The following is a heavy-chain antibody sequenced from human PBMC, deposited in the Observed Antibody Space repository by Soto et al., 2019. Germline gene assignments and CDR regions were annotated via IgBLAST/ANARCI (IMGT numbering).Heavy chain of an antibody. D-gene: IGHD2-15*01. Sequence: VQVLESGGGLGQPGGSLRLSCAASGFTFSSYTMAWVRQAPGKGLEWVSSISGSGGSPYYADSVQGRFTISRDNYKNTVSLQMNSLRAEDTATYYCTKARCSGDTCFVPDYWGHGTLVIVSS. CDR1: GFTFSSYT. V-gene: IGHV3-23*01. CDR2: ISGSGGSP. CDR3: TKARCSGDTCFVPDY. J-gene: IGHJ4*01.